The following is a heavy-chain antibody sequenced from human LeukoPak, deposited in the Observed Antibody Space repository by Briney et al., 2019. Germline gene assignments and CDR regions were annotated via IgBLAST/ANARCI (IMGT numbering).Heavy chain of an antibody. D-gene: IGHD3-22*01. V-gene: IGHV3-53*01. J-gene: IGHJ4*02. Sequence: GGSLRLSCAASGFTVSSKYMTGVRQAPGKGLEWGSVIYSGGSTFYADSVRGRFTISRDSSKNTVYLQMSSLRAEDTAVYYCARGRGSYYDTTGGLDYWGQGTLVTVSS. CDR2: IYSGGST. CDR1: GFTVSSKY. CDR3: ARGRGSYYDTTGGLDY.